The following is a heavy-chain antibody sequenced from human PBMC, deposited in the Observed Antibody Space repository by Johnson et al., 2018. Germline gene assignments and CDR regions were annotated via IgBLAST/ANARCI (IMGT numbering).Heavy chain of an antibody. CDR1: GFNFNNYA. D-gene: IGHD3-3*01. J-gene: IGHJ6*02. Sequence: QVQLVESGGGVVQPGRSLRLSCAASGFNFNNYAMHWVRQAPGKGLEWVTFISYDGSNTYYADSVKGRFTVSRDNSNNTLFLKMNSLRGEDTAVFYCAKTIAIFIYGMDVWGQGTTVTVSS. V-gene: IGHV3-30*18. CDR2: ISYDGSNT. CDR3: AKTIAIFIYGMDV.